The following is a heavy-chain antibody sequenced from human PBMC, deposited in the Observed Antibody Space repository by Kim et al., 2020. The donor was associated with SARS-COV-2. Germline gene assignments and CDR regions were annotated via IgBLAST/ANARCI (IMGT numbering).Heavy chain of an antibody. V-gene: IGHV3-7*01. Sequence: DEGEKSYQKSLEGRFTISRDNARTSLYLHLNSLRAEDTAVYYCARARIDYWGQGTLVTVSS. CDR2: DEGEK. CDR3: ARARIDY. J-gene: IGHJ4*02.